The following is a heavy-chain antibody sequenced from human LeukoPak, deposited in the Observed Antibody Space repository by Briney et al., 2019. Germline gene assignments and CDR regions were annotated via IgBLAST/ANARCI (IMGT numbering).Heavy chain of an antibody. Sequence: GGSLRFSCAASGFTFSSYAMHWVRQAPGKGLEWVAVISYDGSNKYYADSVKGRFTISRDNSKNTLYLQMNSLRAEDTAVYYCATAIVVVVAATHSDYWGQGTLVTVSS. V-gene: IGHV3-30-3*01. J-gene: IGHJ4*02. CDR2: ISYDGSNK. CDR1: GFTFSSYA. CDR3: ATAIVVVVAATHSDY. D-gene: IGHD2-15*01.